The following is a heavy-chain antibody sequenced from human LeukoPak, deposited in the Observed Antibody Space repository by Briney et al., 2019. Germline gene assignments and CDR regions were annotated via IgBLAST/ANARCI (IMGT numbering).Heavy chain of an antibody. Sequence: SQTLSLTCAISGDSFSSNSAGWHWIRQSPSKGLEWLGRTYYRSKWYNDYTISVKSRITINPDTSKNQFSLHLNSVTPEDTAVYYCARSVNWAFDSWGQGTLVTVSS. CDR3: ARSVNWAFDS. CDR1: GDSFSSNSAG. D-gene: IGHD7-27*01. CDR2: TYYRSKWYN. J-gene: IGHJ4*02. V-gene: IGHV6-1*01.